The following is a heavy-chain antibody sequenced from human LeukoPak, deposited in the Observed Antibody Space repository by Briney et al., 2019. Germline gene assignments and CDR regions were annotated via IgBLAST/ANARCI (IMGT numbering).Heavy chain of an antibody. CDR1: GFTFSSYS. CDR2: GGSGGNT. V-gene: IGHV3-23*01. CDR3: AKLYSTVTTPEPV. D-gene: IGHD4-17*01. J-gene: IGHJ6*02. Sequence: GGSLRLSRAASGFTFSSYSMSWVRQAPGKGLEWVSTGGSGGNTYYADSVKGRFTISRDNSKNTLYLQMDSLRAEDTAVYYCAKLYSTVTTPEPVWGQGTTVTVSS.